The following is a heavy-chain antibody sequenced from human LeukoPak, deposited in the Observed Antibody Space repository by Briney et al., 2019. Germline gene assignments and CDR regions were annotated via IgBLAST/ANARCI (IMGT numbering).Heavy chain of an antibody. Sequence: PGGSLRLSCAASGFTFSDFYMGWIRQAPGKGLEWISYISSNSGHTTYYADSVKGRFTISRDNGKNSLFLQMNSLRDEDTAVYYCARVTTVTTGDYWGQGTLVTVSS. J-gene: IGHJ4*02. CDR1: GFTFSDFY. D-gene: IGHD4-17*01. CDR2: ISSNSGHTT. V-gene: IGHV3-11*04. CDR3: ARVTTVTTGDY.